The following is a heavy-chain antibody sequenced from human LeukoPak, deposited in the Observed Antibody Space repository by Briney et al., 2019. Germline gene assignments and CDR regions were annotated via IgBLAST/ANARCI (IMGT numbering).Heavy chain of an antibody. V-gene: IGHV4-39*01. Sequence: SETLSLTCTVSGGSINSNNYYWGWIRQPPGKGLEWIGSIYSSGSAYYNPSLKSRVTISVDTSKNQFPLRLSSVTAADTAVYYCRSRYLEWLLEYWGQGTLVTVSS. J-gene: IGHJ4*02. D-gene: IGHD3-3*01. CDR1: GGSINSNNYY. CDR2: IYSSGSA. CDR3: RSRYLEWLLEY.